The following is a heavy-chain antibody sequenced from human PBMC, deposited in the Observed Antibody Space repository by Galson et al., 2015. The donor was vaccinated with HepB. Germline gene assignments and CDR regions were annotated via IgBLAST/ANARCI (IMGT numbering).Heavy chain of an antibody. CDR2: IYPGDSDT. CDR3: ARGPLIAVAGTYSDY. CDR1: GYSFTTNS. V-gene: IGHV5-51*03. D-gene: IGHD6-13*01. J-gene: IGHJ4*02. Sequence: QSGAEVKKPGESPKISCTGSGYSFTTNSTGWVRQMPGKGLEWMGIIYPGDSDTRYSPSFRGQVTISVDKSISTAYLTWSSLQASDTSVYYCARGPLIAVAGTYSDYWGQGTLVTVSS.